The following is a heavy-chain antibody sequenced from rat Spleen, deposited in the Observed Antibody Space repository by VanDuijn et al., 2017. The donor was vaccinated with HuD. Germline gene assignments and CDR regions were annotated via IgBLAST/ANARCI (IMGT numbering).Heavy chain of an antibody. Sequence: EVQLVESGGGLVQPGRSLKLSCAASGFTFSGFPMAWVRQAPKKGLEWVASISSGGGDTYYPDSVKDRFTISRDNTKNTLYLQMDNLRSEDTATYYCTRAGYLRDWYFDFWGPGTMVTVSS. V-gene: IGHV5S13*01. D-gene: IGHD2-2*01. CDR1: GFTFSGFP. J-gene: IGHJ1*01. CDR3: TRAGYLRDWYFDF. CDR2: ISSGGGDT.